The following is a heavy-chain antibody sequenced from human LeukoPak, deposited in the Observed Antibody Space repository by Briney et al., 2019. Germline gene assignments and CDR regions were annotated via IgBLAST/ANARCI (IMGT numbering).Heavy chain of an antibody. CDR1: GFTFSSYG. Sequence: PGRSLRLSCAASGFTFSSYGMHWVRQAPGKGLEWVAVIWYDGSIKYYADSVKGRFTISRDNSKDTLYLQMNSLRAEDTAVYYCARDLGDRKSYHYYGMDVWGQGTTVTVSS. J-gene: IGHJ6*02. D-gene: IGHD3-16*01. CDR2: IWYDGSIK. V-gene: IGHV3-33*01. CDR3: ARDLGDRKSYHYYGMDV.